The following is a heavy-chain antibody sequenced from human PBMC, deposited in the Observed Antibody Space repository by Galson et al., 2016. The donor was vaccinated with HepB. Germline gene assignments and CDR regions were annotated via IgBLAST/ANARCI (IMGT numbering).Heavy chain of an antibody. Sequence: SETLSLTCSVSGGSISSSSSYWGWIRQPPGKGLEWIGSIYYSGSTYYDSSLKSRVTMSVDTSKNQFSLKLSSVTAADTALYYCAGHNTVGSSYDYWGQGTLVTVSS. D-gene: IGHD6-13*01. J-gene: IGHJ4*02. V-gene: IGHV4-39*01. CDR1: GGSISSSSSY. CDR3: AGHNTVGSSYDY. CDR2: IYYSGST.